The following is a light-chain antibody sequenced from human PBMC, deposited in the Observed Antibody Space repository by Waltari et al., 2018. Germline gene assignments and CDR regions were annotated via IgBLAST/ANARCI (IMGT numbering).Light chain of an antibody. Sequence: EIVLTQSPGTLSLSPGERATLACRASQSVGKSLAWYQQKPGQAPRLLIYDASRRATGIPDRFSGSWSWTDFSLTISRLEPEDFAVYYCQNYVRLPATFGQGTKVEI. CDR1: QSVGKS. CDR2: DAS. CDR3: QNYVRLPAT. J-gene: IGKJ1*01. V-gene: IGKV3-20*01.